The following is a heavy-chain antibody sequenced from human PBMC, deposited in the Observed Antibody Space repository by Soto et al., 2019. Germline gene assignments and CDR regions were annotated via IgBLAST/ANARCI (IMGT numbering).Heavy chain of an antibody. D-gene: IGHD3-22*01. CDR2: IYYSGST. CDR3: ANRGSSGRLDP. Sequence: SETLSLTCTVSGGPISSYYWSWIRQPPGKGLEWIGYIYYSGSTNYNPSLKSRVTISVDTSKNQFSLKLSSVTAADTAVYYCANRGSSGRLDPWGQGTLVNVSS. CDR1: GGPISSYY. V-gene: IGHV4-59*01. J-gene: IGHJ5*02.